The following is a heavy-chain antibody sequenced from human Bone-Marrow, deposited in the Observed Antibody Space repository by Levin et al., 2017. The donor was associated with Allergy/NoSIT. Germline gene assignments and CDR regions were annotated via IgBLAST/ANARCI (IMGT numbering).Heavy chain of an antibody. CDR3: ARVGNYAVVADAFDL. D-gene: IGHD1-7*01. CDR2: ITWNSGTT. J-gene: IGHJ3*01. V-gene: IGHV3-20*04. Sequence: GESLKISCAASQFIFDDHGMSWVRQAPGKGLEWVSGITWNSGTTGYADSVKGRFTISRDNAKNTLYLQLNSLRVEDTALYYCARVGNYAVVADAFDLWGQGTVVTVSS. CDR1: QFIFDDHG.